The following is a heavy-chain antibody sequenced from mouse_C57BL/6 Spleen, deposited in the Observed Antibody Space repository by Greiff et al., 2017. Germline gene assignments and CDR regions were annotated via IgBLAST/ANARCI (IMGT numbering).Heavy chain of an antibody. CDR2: IYPGDGDT. CDR3: ARKDYYYGSSYDYYAMDY. D-gene: IGHD1-1*01. V-gene: IGHV1-80*01. CDR1: GYAFSSYW. J-gene: IGHJ4*01. Sequence: QVQLKQSGAELVKPGASVKISCKASGYAFSSYWMNWVKQRPGKGLEWIGQIYPGDGDTNYNGKFKGKATLTADKSSSTAYMQLSSLTSEDSAVYFCARKDYYYGSSYDYYAMDYWGQGTSVTVSS.